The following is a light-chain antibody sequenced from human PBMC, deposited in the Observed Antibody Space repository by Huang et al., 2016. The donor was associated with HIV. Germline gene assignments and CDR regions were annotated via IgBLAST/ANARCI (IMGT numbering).Light chain of an antibody. CDR2: DTS. V-gene: IGKV3-11*01. CDR3: QQRSNWPLFT. CDR1: QSVSSS. Sequence: DIVLTQSPATLSLSPGESATLSCKAGQSVSSSLAWYQQKPGQAPRLLSYDTSNRATGIPARFSGSESGTDFTLTISSLEPEDFAVYYCQQRSNWPLFTFGPGTKVDIK. J-gene: IGKJ3*01.